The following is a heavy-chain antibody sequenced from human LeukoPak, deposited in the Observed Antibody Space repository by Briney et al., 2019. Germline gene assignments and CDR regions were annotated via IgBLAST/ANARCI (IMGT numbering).Heavy chain of an antibody. V-gene: IGHV3-48*03. J-gene: IGHJ4*02. D-gene: IGHD2-15*01. CDR2: ISSSGSTT. Sequence: AASLRLSCAASGFTFSSYEMNWVRQAPGKGLEWDSYISSSGSTTYYADSVKGRFTISRDNAKNSLYLKMNSLRADDTAVYYCARGWYCSGGSCGNDYWGQGTLVTVSS. CDR3: ARGWYCSGGSCGNDY. CDR1: GFTFSSYE.